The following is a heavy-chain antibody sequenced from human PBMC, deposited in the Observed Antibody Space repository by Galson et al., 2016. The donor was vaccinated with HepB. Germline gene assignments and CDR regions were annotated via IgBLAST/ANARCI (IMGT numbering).Heavy chain of an antibody. D-gene: IGHD4-17*01. Sequence: SCAASGFTFSSFSMNWVRQGPGKGLEWVSHISSSSETIHYADSVKGRFTIFRDNAKNSLFLQMNSLRPDDTAVYYCARDIWGDDGDFYTGDYWGQGTLVTVSS. J-gene: IGHJ4*02. V-gene: IGHV3-48*04. CDR2: ISSSSETI. CDR3: ARDIWGDDGDFYTGDY. CDR1: GFTFSSFS.